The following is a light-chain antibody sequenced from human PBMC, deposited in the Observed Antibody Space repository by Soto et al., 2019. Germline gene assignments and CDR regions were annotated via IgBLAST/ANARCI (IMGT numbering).Light chain of an antibody. J-gene: IGLJ2*01. CDR2: GNS. CDR1: SSNIGTIYN. Sequence: QSVLTQPPSVSGAPGQTVTISCTGSSSNIGTIYNVHWYQHLPGTAPKILIYGNSNRPSGVPDRFSGSKSGTSASLAITGLQAEDEAVYYCQSYDTSLSAVVFGGGTKLTVL. CDR3: QSYDTSLSAVV. V-gene: IGLV1-40*01.